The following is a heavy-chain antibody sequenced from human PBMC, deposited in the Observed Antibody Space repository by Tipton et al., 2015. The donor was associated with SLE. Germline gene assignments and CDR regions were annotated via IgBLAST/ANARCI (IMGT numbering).Heavy chain of an antibody. V-gene: IGHV3-30-3*01. J-gene: IGHJ3*02. CDR1: GFTFSSYA. CDR2: ISYDGSNK. Sequence: SLRLSCAASGFTFSSYAMHWVRQAPGKGLEWVAVISYDGSNKYYADSVKGRFTISRDNSKNTLYLQMNSLRAEDTAVYYCARDWSPGIAAAAPDAFDIWGQGTMVTVSS. D-gene: IGHD6-13*01. CDR3: ARDWSPGIAAAAPDAFDI.